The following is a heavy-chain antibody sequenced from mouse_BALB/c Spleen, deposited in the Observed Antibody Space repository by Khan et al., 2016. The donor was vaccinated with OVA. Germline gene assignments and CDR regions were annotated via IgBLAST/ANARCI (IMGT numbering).Heavy chain of an antibody. V-gene: IGHV3-2*02. CDR3: ARVYGGDFDY. CDR1: GFSITSDYA. CDR2: ISYSGNT. Sequence: EVKLEELGPGLVKPSQSLSLTCTVTGFSITSDYAWNWIRQFPGNKLEWMGYISYSGNTKYNPSLKSRISITRDTSKNQFFLQLNSVTIEDTATYYCARVYGGDFDYWGQGTTLTVSS. J-gene: IGHJ2*01. D-gene: IGHD1-1*01.